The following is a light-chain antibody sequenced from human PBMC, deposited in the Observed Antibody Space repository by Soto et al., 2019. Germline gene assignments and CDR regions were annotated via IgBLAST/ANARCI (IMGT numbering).Light chain of an antibody. CDR2: GSS. J-gene: IGKJ3*01. Sequence: EIVLTQSPGTLSLSPGERATLSVGASQSISRNYLAWYQQKPGQPPRLLISGSSIRATGIPKRFSGSASGTNFTLTISSLEPEDFAVFYCQQYGSSPFTFGPGTKVDFK. V-gene: IGKV3-20*01. CDR1: QSISRNY. CDR3: QQYGSSPFT.